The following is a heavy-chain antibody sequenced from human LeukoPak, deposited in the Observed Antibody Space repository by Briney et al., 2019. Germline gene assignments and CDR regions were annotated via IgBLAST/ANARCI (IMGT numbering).Heavy chain of an antibody. CDR3: AREEAIAAAGIDY. CDR1: GFTFRDAA. J-gene: IGHJ4*02. Sequence: PGGSLRLSCAASGFTFRDAAMTWVRQAPGKGLEWVSLISSSGANAYYADSVKGRFTISRDNAKNSLYLQMNSLRAEDTAVYYCAREEAIAAAGIDYWGQGTLVTVSS. D-gene: IGHD6-13*01. V-gene: IGHV3-21*01. CDR2: ISSSGANA.